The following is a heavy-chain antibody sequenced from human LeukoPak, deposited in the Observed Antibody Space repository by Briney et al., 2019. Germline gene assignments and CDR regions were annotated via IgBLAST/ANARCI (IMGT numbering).Heavy chain of an antibody. V-gene: IGHV1-18*01. J-gene: IGHJ5*02. D-gene: IGHD3-3*01. Sequence: ASVKVSCKASGYTFTSYGISWVRQAPGQGLEWMGWIRAYDGNTNYAQKLQDRVTMTKDTSASTAYMELSSLRSEDTAVYYCAREANYDFWSGSNWFDPWGQGTLVTVSS. CDR3: AREANYDFWSGSNWFDP. CDR2: IRAYDGNT. CDR1: GYTFTSYG.